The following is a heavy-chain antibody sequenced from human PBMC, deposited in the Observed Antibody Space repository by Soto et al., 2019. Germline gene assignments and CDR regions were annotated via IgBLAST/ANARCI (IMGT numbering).Heavy chain of an antibody. CDR3: VGRLTSIYNSFDS. CDR2: VSSSGNS. V-gene: IGHV4-31*06. D-gene: IGHD1-26*01. CDR1: GDSISSATHY. J-gene: IGHJ4*02. Sequence: PSETLSRTCTVSGDSISSATHYWNWIRQHPGKGLEWIGYVSSSGNSYYSPSLKSRVFMSVDTSKNLFSLKLSSVTAADTAIYYWVGRLTSIYNSFDSWVQGTQVTVSS.